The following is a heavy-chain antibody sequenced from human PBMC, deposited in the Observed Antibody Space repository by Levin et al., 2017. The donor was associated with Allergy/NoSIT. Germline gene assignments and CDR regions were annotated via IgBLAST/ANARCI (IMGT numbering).Heavy chain of an antibody. V-gene: IGHV3-7*01. CDR1: GFTFSSYW. J-gene: IGHJ4*02. CDR2: IKEDGSEK. Sequence: GGSLRLSCAASGFTFSSYWMHWVRQAPGTGLEWVANIKEDGSEKYYVDSVKGRFTISRDNAKNSLYLQMNSLRVEDTAVYYCARGRPLGSYWGQGTLVTVSS. CDR3: ARGRPLGSY.